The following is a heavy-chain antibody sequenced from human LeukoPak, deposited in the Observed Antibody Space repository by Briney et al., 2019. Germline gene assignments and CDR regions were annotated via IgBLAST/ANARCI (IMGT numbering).Heavy chain of an antibody. D-gene: IGHD6-6*01. Sequence: GGSLRLSCAASGFTFSSYDMSWVRQAPGSGLEWVSGITGSGGSTYYADSVKGRFTISRDNSKHTLYLQMNSLRAEDTAVYYCAKEPLNSSPGHFDYWGQGTLVTVSS. V-gene: IGHV3-23*01. CDR1: GFTFSSYD. CDR2: ITGSGGST. J-gene: IGHJ4*02. CDR3: AKEPLNSSPGHFDY.